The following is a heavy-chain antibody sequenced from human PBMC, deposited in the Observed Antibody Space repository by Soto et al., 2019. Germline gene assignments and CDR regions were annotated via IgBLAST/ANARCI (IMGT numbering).Heavy chain of an antibody. CDR2: ISSGGAFI. V-gene: IGHV3-11*05. CDR3: ARDRIDYGDLNYFYYYVLDV. Sequence: GGSLRLSCAASGFTFSDYYMTWFRLAPGKGLEWVSYISSGGAFINYADSVKGRFTISRDNAKNSLYLQMNSLRAGDTAVYYCARDRIDYGDLNYFYYYVLDVCGQGTSVTGSS. CDR1: GFTFSDYY. J-gene: IGHJ6*02. D-gene: IGHD4-17*01.